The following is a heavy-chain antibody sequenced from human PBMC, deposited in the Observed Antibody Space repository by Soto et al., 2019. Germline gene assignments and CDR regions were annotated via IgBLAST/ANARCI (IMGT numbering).Heavy chain of an antibody. CDR3: ARDSDYYDSSGYYEEGGMDV. CDR1: GGSISSYY. CDR2: IYYSGST. J-gene: IGHJ6*02. V-gene: IGHV4-59*01. D-gene: IGHD3-22*01. Sequence: SETLSLTCTVSGGSISSYYWSWIRQPPGKGLEWIGYIYYSGSTNYNPSLKSRVTISVDTPKNQFSLKLSSVTAADTAVYYCARDSDYYDSSGYYEEGGMDVWGQGTTVTVSS.